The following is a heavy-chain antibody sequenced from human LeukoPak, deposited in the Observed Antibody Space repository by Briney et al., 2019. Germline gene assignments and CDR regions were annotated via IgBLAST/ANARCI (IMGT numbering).Heavy chain of an antibody. CDR3: ARDPAPLGY. Sequence: ASVKVSCTASGYTFTNYAMNWVRQAPGQGLEWMGWINTNTGNPTYAQGFTGRFVFSMDTSVSTAYLQISSLKAEDTAVYYCARDPAPLGYWGQGTLVTVSS. CDR1: GYTFTNYA. J-gene: IGHJ4*02. V-gene: IGHV7-4-1*02. CDR2: INTNTGNP.